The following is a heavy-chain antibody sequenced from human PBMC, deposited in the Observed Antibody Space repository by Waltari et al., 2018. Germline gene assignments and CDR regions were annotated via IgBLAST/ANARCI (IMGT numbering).Heavy chain of an antibody. Sequence: QVQLVQSGAEVKTPGSSVKVSCKASGGTFSSYAISWVRQAPGQGLEWMGGIIPIFGTANYAQKVQGRVTITADESTSTAYMELSSLRSEDTAVYYCARDPTYYYGSGSYYNVTKGGDYWGQGTLVTVSS. V-gene: IGHV1-69*13. CDR3: ARDPTYYYGSGSYYNVTKGGDY. CDR1: GGTFSSYA. CDR2: IIPIFGTA. D-gene: IGHD3-10*01. J-gene: IGHJ4*02.